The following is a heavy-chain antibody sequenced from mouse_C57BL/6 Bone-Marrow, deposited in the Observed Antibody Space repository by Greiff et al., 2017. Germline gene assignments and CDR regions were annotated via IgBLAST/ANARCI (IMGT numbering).Heavy chain of an antibody. CDR2: IYPSDSET. Sequence: QVQLQQPGAELVRPGSSVKLSCKASGYTFTSYWMDWVKQRPGQGLEWIGNIYPSDSETHYNQKFKDKATLTVDKSSSTAYMQLSSLTSEDSAVYYCAREWPGLMDYWGQGTSGTVSS. D-gene: IGHD3-1*01. CDR3: AREWPGLMDY. V-gene: IGHV1-61*01. J-gene: IGHJ4*01. CDR1: GYTFTSYW.